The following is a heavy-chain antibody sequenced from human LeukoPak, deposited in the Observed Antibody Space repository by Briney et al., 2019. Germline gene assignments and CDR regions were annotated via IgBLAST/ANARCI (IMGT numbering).Heavy chain of an antibody. CDR2: ISGSGGST. D-gene: IGHD5-18*01. CDR3: AKDPAWIQDLDY. V-gene: IGHV3-23*01. Sequence: GGSLRLSCAASGFTFSSYAMSWVRQAPEKGLEWVSAISGSGGSTYYADSVKGRFTISRDNSKNTLYLQMNSLRAEDTAVYYCAKDPAWIQDLDYWGQGTLVTVSS. CDR1: GFTFSSYA. J-gene: IGHJ4*02.